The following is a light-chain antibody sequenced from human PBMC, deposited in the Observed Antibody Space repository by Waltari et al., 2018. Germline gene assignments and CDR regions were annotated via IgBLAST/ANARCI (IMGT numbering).Light chain of an antibody. J-gene: IGKJ2*01. CDR3: QQYNSSPYT. V-gene: IGKV3-20*01. CDR2: GAS. Sequence: EIVLTQSPGTLSLSPGERATLACRASQSVSNYLAWYQQKPGQAPGLLIYGASSRPTGIPDRFSGSGSGIDFTLTISRLEPEDLAVYHCQQYNSSPYTFGQGTKLEIK. CDR1: QSVSNY.